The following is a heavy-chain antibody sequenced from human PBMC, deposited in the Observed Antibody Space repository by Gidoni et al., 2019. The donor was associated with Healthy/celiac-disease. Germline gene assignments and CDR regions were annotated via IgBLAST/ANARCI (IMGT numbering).Heavy chain of an antibody. J-gene: IGHJ4*02. D-gene: IGHD3-22*01. CDR1: GFTFSNAW. CDR2: IKSKTDGGTT. V-gene: IGHV3-15*07. Sequence: EVQLVESGGGLVKPGGSLRLSCAASGFTFSNAWMNWVRQAPGKGLEWVGRIKSKTDGGTTDYAAPVKGRFTISRDDSKNTLYLQMNSLKTEDTAVYYCTTNYYDSSGYYYGYWGQGTLVTVSS. CDR3: TTNYYDSSGYYYGY.